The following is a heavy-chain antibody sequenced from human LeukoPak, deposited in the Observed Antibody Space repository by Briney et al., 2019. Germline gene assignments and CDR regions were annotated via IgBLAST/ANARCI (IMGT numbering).Heavy chain of an antibody. Sequence: SKTLSLTCTVSGGSISSYYWSWIRQPAGKGLEWIGRIYTSGSTSYNPSLKSRVTMSVDTSRNQFSLKLSSVTAADTAVYYCARDGKGSGGSHDWYYFDYWGQGTLVTVSS. CDR1: GGSISSYY. CDR3: ARDGKGSGGSHDWYYFDY. V-gene: IGHV4-4*07. J-gene: IGHJ4*02. CDR2: IYTSGST. D-gene: IGHD2-15*01.